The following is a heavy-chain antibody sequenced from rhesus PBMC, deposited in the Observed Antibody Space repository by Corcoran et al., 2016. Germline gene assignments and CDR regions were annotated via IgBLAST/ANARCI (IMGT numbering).Heavy chain of an antibody. Sequence: EVQLVESGGGLVQPGGSLRLSCAASGFTFTNYGIHWVRQAPGKGLEWIGGISFCEITKYYADSLKDLFTIFRDNFNNILYLPMNNLKLEDTAVYYCARDIAADGNWYFDLWGPGTPITISS. J-gene: IGHJ2*01. V-gene: IGHV3-54*02. CDR2: ISFCEITK. D-gene: IGHD6-25*01. CDR1: GFTFTNYG. CDR3: ARDIAADGNWYFDL.